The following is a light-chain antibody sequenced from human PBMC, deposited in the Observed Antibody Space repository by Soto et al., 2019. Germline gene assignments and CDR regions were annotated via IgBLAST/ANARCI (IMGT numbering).Light chain of an antibody. CDR2: GAS. V-gene: IGKV3-15*01. J-gene: IGKJ2*01. Sequence: DIVMTQSPATLSVSPGETAALSCRAGQSVGRNFAWYQQKPGQAPRLLIYGASTRATDIPARFRGSRSGTVFTLTISSLQSEDFAIYYCQQYNKWPYTFGQGTKLEIK. CDR3: QQYNKWPYT. CDR1: QSVGRN.